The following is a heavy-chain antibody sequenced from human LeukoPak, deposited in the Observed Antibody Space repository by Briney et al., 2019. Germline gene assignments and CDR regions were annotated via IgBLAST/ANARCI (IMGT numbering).Heavy chain of an antibody. CDR3: ARYVMGLDF. Sequence: ASVKVSFKASGYTFTGYYVHWVRQAPGQGLEWMGWINPNSGGTNYVQKFQGRVTMTRDTSISTAYMELSRLRSDDTAVYYCARYVMGLDFWGQGTLVTVSS. CDR2: INPNSGGT. V-gene: IGHV1-2*02. J-gene: IGHJ4*02. CDR1: GYTFTGYY. D-gene: IGHD2-8*01.